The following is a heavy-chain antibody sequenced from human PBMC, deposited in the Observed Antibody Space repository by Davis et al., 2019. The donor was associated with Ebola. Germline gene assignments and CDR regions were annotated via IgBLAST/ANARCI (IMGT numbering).Heavy chain of an antibody. CDR3: ARDYQGIVGATSIH. V-gene: IGHV3-7*03. Sequence: GESLKISCAASGFTFSSYWMSWVRQAPGKGLEWVANIKQDGSEKYYVDSVKGRFTISRDNAKNSLYLQMNRLRAEDTAVYYCARDYQGIVGATSIHWGQGTLVTVSS. D-gene: IGHD1-26*01. CDR1: GFTFSSYW. CDR2: IKQDGSEK. J-gene: IGHJ4*02.